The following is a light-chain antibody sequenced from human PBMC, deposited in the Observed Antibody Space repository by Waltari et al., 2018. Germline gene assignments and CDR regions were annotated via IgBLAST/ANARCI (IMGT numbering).Light chain of an antibody. V-gene: IGKV1-39*01. CDR1: QSVSTH. Sequence: NQMSQSPLSLSAAVGHRVTVTWRASQSVSTHLNWYQHKPGKAPELLVYSASFLETGVPSRFSAGGSGTDFNFTITAVQPEDFATYYCQETYTPPWTFGPGTRLEIK. CDR3: QETYTPPWT. CDR2: SAS. J-gene: IGKJ1*01.